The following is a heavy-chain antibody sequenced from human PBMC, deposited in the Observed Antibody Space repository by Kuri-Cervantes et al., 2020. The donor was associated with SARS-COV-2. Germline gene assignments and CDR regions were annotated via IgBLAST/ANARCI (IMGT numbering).Heavy chain of an antibody. CDR2: IKSKTDGGTT. V-gene: IGHV3-15*01. J-gene: IGHJ6*03. CDR3: TTDSYGYDKYYYYYMDV. CDR1: GFTFSNAW. Sequence: GESLKISCAASGFTFSNAWMSWARQAPGKGLEWVGRIKSKTDGGTTDYAAPVKGRFTISRDDSKNTLYLQMNSLKTEDTAVYYRTTDSYGYDKYYYYYMDVWGKGTRSPSP. D-gene: IGHD5-18*01.